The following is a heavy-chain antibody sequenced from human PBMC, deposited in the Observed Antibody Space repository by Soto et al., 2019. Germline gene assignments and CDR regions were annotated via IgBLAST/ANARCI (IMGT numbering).Heavy chain of an antibody. CDR2: IIPIFGTA. D-gene: IGHD3-22*01. J-gene: IGHJ4*02. V-gene: IGHV1-69*06. CDR3: AKGYYYESSGYYYDYFDY. CDR1: GGTFSSYA. Sequence: QVQLVQSGAEVKKPGSSVKVSCKASGGTFSSYAISWVRQAPGQGLEWMGGIIPIFGTANYAQKFQGRVTITVEKSTSTAYMKLSSVRSEDRAVYYCAKGYYYESSGYYYDYFDYWGQGTLVTVSS.